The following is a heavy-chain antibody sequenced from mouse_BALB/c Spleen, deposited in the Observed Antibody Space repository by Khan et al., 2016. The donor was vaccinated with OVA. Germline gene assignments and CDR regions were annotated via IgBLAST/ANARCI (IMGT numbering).Heavy chain of an antibody. V-gene: IGHV5-9-3*01. Sequence: EVELVESGGGLVKPGGSLKLSCSASGFTFSSYGMSWVRQTPEKRLEWVATISSGGHYTFYPDSVKGRFTISRDNAKNLLYLQMSSLRSEDTAMYYCARSLVDYHAMDYWGQGTSVTVSS. CDR3: ARSLVDYHAMDY. J-gene: IGHJ4*01. CDR1: GFTFSSYG. CDR2: ISSGGHYT. D-gene: IGHD2-2*01.